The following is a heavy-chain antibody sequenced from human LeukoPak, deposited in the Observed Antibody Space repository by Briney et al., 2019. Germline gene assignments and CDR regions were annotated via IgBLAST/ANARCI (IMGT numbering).Heavy chain of an antibody. D-gene: IGHD2-2*01. J-gene: IGHJ4*02. CDR3: ARDSGTSEYYGLVFY. CDR1: GFTFSSYW. CDR2: IKEDGSEK. V-gene: IGHV3-7*01. Sequence: GGSLRLSCAASGFTFSSYWMSWVRQAPGKGLEWVANIKEDGSEKYYVDSVRGRFTISRDNAKNSLYLQMSSLRAEDTGVYYCARDSGTSEYYGLVFYWGQGILVTVSS.